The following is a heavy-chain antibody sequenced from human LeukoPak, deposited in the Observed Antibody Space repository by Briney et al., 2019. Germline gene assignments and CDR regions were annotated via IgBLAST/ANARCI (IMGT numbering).Heavy chain of an antibody. J-gene: IGHJ5*01. D-gene: IGHD2-2*01. CDR3: ARGPVVVVPTADTIWFDS. Sequence: GESLKISCKGFGYSFRTYWIGWVRQMPGKGPEWMGIIYPGDSDTRYSPSFQGQVTLSADKSISTAYLQWSSLKASDTAIYYCARGPVVVVPTADTIWFDSWGQGTLVTVSS. CDR1: GYSFRTYW. CDR2: IYPGDSDT. V-gene: IGHV5-51*01.